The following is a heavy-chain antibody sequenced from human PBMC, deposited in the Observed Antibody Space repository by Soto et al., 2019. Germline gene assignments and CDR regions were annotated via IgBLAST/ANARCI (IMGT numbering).Heavy chain of an antibody. CDR2: ISGSGGST. Sequence: GGSLSLSCAASGCTCISYAMSWVRTAPGKGLEWVSAISGSGGSTYYADSVKGRFTISRDNSKNTLYLQMNSLRAEDTAVHYCAKDSGSWYFTFDYWGQGTQVPVSS. V-gene: IGHV3-23*01. CDR1: GCTCISYA. CDR3: AKDSGSWYFTFDY. J-gene: IGHJ4*02. D-gene: IGHD6-13*01.